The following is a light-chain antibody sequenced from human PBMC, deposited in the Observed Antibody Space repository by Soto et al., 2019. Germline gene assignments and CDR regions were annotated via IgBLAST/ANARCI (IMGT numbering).Light chain of an antibody. CDR2: AAS. Sequence: DIQMTQSPSTLSASVGDRVTITCRASQSISSYLNWYQQKPGKAPKLLIYAASSLPSGVPSRFSGSGSGTDVTLTISSLQPEDFATYDCQQSYSTPLTFGGGTKVDIK. CDR3: QQSYSTPLT. J-gene: IGKJ4*01. V-gene: IGKV1-39*01. CDR1: QSISSY.